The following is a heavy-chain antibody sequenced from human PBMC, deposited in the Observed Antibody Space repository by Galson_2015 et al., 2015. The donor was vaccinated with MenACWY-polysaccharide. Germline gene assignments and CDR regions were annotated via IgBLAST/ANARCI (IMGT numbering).Heavy chain of an antibody. CDR2: INWNGGST. D-gene: IGHD6-13*01. Sequence: SLRLSCAASGFTFDDYGMSWVRQAPGKGLEWVSGINWNGGSTGYADSVKGRFTISRDNAKNSLYLQMNSLRAEDTASYHCARAANYSSSWSEYYFDYWGQGTLVTVSS. J-gene: IGHJ4*02. CDR1: GFTFDDYG. CDR3: ARAANYSSSWSEYYFDY. V-gene: IGHV3-20*01.